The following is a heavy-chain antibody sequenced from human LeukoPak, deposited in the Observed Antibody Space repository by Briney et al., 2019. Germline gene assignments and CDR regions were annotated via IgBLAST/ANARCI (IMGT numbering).Heavy chain of an antibody. CDR1: GGSISSYY. CDR3: ARDEANGWYRIFDP. J-gene: IGHJ5*02. Sequence: KPSETLSLTCTVSGGSISSYYWTWIRQPPGKGLEWIGYIYYSGSTKYNPSLKSRVTISIDTSKNQFSLKLSSVTAADTAVYYCARDEANGWYRIFDPWGQGTLVTVSS. CDR2: IYYSGST. D-gene: IGHD6-19*01. V-gene: IGHV4-59*01.